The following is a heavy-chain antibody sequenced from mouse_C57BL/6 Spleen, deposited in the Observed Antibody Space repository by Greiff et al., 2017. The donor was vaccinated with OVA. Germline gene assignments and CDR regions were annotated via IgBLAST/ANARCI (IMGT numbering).Heavy chain of an antibody. J-gene: IGHJ4*01. V-gene: IGHV5-4*01. CDR1: GFTFSSYA. Sequence: EVQGVESGGGLVKPGGSLKLSCAASGFTFSSYAMSWVRQTPEKRLEWVATISDGGSYTYYPDNVKGRFTISRDNAKNNLYLQMSHLKSEDTAMYYCARDYYGSSSLYAMDYWGQGTSVTVSS. CDR3: ARDYYGSSSLYAMDY. CDR2: ISDGGSYT. D-gene: IGHD1-1*01.